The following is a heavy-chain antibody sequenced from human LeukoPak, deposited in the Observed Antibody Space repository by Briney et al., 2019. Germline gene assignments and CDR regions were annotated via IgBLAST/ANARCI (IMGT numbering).Heavy chain of an antibody. CDR1: GGSLCSYY. CDR3: ARMVRGYTDWFDP. J-gene: IGHJ5*02. CDR2: IYYSGST. Sequence: SETLSLTCTVSGGSLCSYYWSWIRQPPGKGLEWIGYIYYSGSTNYNPSLKSRVTISVDTSKNQFSLKLSSVTAADTAVYYCARMVRGYTDWFDPWGQGTLVTVSS. D-gene: IGHD3-10*01. V-gene: IGHV4-59*01.